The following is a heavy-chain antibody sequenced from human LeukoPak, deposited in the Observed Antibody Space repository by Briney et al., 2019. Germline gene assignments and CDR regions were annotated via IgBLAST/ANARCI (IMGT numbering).Heavy chain of an antibody. J-gene: IGHJ1*01. Sequence: GGSLRLSCAASGFTVSSDYMTWVRQAPGKGLEWVSIIYSADTTYYADSVRGRFTISRDNSKNTLYLQMNSLRAEDTAVYFCAGSPKYSSSWFEYFQHWGQGTLVTVSS. CDR3: AGSPKYSSSWFEYFQH. CDR1: GFTVSSDY. V-gene: IGHV3-66*01. CDR2: IYSADTT. D-gene: IGHD6-13*01.